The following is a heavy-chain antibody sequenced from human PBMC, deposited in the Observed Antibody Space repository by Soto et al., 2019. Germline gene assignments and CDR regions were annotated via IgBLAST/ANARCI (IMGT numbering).Heavy chain of an antibody. CDR3: ARDHQLLSNNWFDP. D-gene: IGHD2-2*01. V-gene: IGHV4-34*01. CDR1: GGSFSGYY. Sequence: SETLSLTCAVYGGSFSGYYWSWIRQPPGKGLEWIGEINHSGSTNYNPSLKSRVTISVDTSKNHFSLKLSSVTAADTAVYYCARDHQLLSNNWFDPWGQGTLVTVSS. J-gene: IGHJ5*02. CDR2: INHSGST.